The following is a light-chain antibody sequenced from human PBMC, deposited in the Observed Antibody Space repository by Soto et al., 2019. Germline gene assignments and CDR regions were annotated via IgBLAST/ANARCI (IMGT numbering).Light chain of an antibody. V-gene: IGLV1-40*01. J-gene: IGLJ1*01. CDR1: SSNIGAGYD. Sequence: QSVLTQPPSVSGAPGQRVTISCTGSSSNIGAGYDVNWYQQLPETAPKLLIFGDNNRPSGVPDRFSGSKSGTSASLVITGLQADDEADYYCQSNDNGLSGSDVFGTGTRSPS. CDR2: GDN. CDR3: QSNDNGLSGSDV.